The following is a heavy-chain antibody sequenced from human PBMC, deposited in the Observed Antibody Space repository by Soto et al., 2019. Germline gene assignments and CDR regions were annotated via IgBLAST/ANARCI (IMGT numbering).Heavy chain of an antibody. J-gene: IGHJ4*02. CDR1: GFTFSSYS. CDR2: ISSSSSTI. V-gene: IGHV3-48*01. Sequence: GGSLRLSCAASGFTFSSYSMNWVRQAPGKGLEWVSYISSSSSTIYYADSVKGRFTISRDNAKNPLYLQMNSLRAEDTAVYYCARDSRTKGSGSYTPHFDYWGQGTLVTVSS. D-gene: IGHD3-10*01. CDR3: ARDSRTKGSGSYTPHFDY.